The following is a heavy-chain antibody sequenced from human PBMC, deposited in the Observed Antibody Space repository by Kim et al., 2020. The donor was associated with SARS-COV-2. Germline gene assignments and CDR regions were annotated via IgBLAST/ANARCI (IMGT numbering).Heavy chain of an antibody. CDR3: ASVNYVSGIG. V-gene: IGHV4-59*01. Sequence: SETLSLTCTVSGGSINSFYWSWIRQPPGKGLEWIGYIHYSGNTNYNPSLKSRVTISVDTSKNQFSLKLSSVTAADTAVYYCASVNYVSGIGWGQGTLVTV. CDR2: IHYSGNT. CDR1: GGSINSFY. D-gene: IGHD3-10*01. J-gene: IGHJ4*02.